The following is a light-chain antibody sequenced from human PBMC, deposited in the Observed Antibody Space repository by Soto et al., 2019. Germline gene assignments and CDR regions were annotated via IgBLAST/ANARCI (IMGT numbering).Light chain of an antibody. CDR2: DVS. J-gene: IGLJ1*01. Sequence: QSALTQPASVSGSPGQSITISCTGTSNDIGGYNYVSWFQQHPGKAPKFMLYDVSHRSSGVSNRFSGSKSGNTASLTISGLQAEDEADYYCCSYTRTTSFFFGTGTKRTVL. V-gene: IGLV2-14*01. CDR1: SNDIGGYNY. CDR3: CSYTRTTSFF.